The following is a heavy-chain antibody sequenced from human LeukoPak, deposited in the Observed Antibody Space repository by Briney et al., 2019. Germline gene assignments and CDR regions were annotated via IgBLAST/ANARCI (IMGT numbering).Heavy chain of an antibody. D-gene: IGHD3-22*01. CDR2: IYTSGST. Sequence: GSLRLSCAASGFTFSSYAMSWIRQPPGKGLEWIGRIYTSGSTNYNPSLKSRVTMSVDTSKNQFSLKLSSVTAADTAVYYCARGEYYYDTSGPGAFDYWGQGTLVTVSS. CDR3: ARGEYYYDTSGPGAFDY. J-gene: IGHJ4*01. V-gene: IGHV4-4*07. CDR1: GFTFSSYA.